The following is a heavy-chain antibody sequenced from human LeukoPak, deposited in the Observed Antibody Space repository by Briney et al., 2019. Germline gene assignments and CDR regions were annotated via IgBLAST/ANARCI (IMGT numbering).Heavy chain of an antibody. D-gene: IGHD1-26*01. CDR2: INHSGST. V-gene: IGHV4-34*01. CDR3: ARHGLRIGWFDS. CDR1: GGSFSGYY. Sequence: PSETLSLTCAVYGGSFSGYYWSWIRQPPGKGLEWIGEINHSGSTNYKPSLKSRVTISVDTSKNQFSLKLSSVTAADTAVCYCARHGLRIGWFDSWGQGTLVTVSS. J-gene: IGHJ5*01.